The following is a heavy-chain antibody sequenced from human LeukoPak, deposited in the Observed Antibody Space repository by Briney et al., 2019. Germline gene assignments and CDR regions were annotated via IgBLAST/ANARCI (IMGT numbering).Heavy chain of an antibody. J-gene: IGHJ3*02. CDR2: ISRSTTHI. Sequence: GGSLRLSCAASGFTFSSYNMNWVRQAPGKGLEWVSSISRSTTHIYYADSLKGRFTISRDNAKNSLYLQMNSLRAEDTAVYYCARDYYDSSGYVSHAFDIWGQGTMVTVSS. D-gene: IGHD3-22*01. CDR3: ARDYYDSSGYVSHAFDI. CDR1: GFTFSSYN. V-gene: IGHV3-21*01.